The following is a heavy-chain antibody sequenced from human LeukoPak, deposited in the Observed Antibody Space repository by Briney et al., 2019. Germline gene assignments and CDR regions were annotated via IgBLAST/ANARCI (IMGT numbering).Heavy chain of an antibody. D-gene: IGHD3-22*01. Sequence: GGSLRLSCAASGFTFSSYAMHWVRQAPGKGLEWVAVISYDGSNKYYADSVKGRFTISRDNSKNTLYLQMNSLRAEDTAVYYCARGIIGYYDSSGQTADGYGMDVWGQGTTVTVSS. J-gene: IGHJ6*02. CDR2: ISYDGSNK. CDR1: GFTFSSYA. V-gene: IGHV3-30*04. CDR3: ARGIIGYYDSSGQTADGYGMDV.